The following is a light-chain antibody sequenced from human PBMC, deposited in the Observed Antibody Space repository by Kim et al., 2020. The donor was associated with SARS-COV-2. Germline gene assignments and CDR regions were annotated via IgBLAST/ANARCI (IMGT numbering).Light chain of an antibody. CDR2: DSN. CDR3: GTWDNALNGEV. V-gene: IGLV1-51*01. CDR1: ISNIGNNY. Sequence: QAVVTQPPSMSAAPGQKVIISCSGRISNIGNNYVSWYQQLPGTAPKLLIFDSNKRPSGIPDRFSGSKSGTTATLGITGLQTGDEAHYYCGTWDNALNGEVFGGGTQLTVL. J-gene: IGLJ2*01.